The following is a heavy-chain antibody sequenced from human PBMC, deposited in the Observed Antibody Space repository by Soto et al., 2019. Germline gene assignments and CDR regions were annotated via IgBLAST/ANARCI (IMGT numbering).Heavy chain of an antibody. V-gene: IGHV3-74*01. CDR1: GFTFSSYW. CDR3: ASVGGSSPDP. D-gene: IGHD1-26*01. Sequence: EVQLVESGGGLVQPGGSLRLSCAASGFTFSSYWMHWVCQAPAQGLVWVSRINSDGSSTSYADSVKGRFTISRDNAKNTLYLQLNSLSAEDRAVYYCASVGGSSPDPWGQGTLVTVSS. CDR2: INSDGSST. J-gene: IGHJ5*02.